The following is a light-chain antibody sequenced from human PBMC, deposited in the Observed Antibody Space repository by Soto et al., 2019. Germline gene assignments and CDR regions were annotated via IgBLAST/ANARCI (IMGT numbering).Light chain of an antibody. CDR2: EGS. V-gene: IGLV2-23*01. CDR1: SSDVGSYNL. J-gene: IGLJ1*01. Sequence: QSVLTQPASVSGSPGQSITISCTGTSSDVGSYNLVSWYQQHPGKAPKLMIYEGSKRPSGVSNRFSGSKSGNTASLTISGLQAEDEADYYCCSYAGSDFFGTGTKVTVL. CDR3: CSYAGSDF.